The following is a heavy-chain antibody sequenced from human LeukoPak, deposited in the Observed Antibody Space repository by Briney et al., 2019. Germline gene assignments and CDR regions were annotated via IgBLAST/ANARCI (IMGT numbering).Heavy chain of an antibody. CDR2: LYYSGIT. J-gene: IGHJ4*02. D-gene: IGHD1-26*01. Sequence: SETLSLTCTVSGGSMNSCYWSWIRQPPGKGLEWIGYLYYSGITNYNPSLKSRVTISVDTSKNQFSLKLSSVTAADTAVYYCASFSGSYYDDWGQGTLVTVSS. CDR3: ASFSGSYYDD. V-gene: IGHV4-59*01. CDR1: GGSMNSCY.